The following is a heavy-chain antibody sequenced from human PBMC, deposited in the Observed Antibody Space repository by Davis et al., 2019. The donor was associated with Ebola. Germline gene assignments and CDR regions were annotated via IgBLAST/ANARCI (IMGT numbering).Heavy chain of an antibody. Sequence: GGSLRLSCAASGLPFTTYTFNWVRQAPGKGLEWVASISSYGDHIYYADSVKGRFTISRDNATNSVYLQMNSLRAEDTAVYYCARARRADTAMVYFDYWGQGTLVTVSS. CDR1: GLPFTTYT. CDR2: ISSYGDHI. CDR3: ARARRADTAMVYFDY. J-gene: IGHJ4*02. V-gene: IGHV3-21*04. D-gene: IGHD5-18*01.